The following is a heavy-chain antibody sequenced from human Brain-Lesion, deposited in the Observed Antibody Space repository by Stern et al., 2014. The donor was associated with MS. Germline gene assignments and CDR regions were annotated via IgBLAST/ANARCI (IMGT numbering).Heavy chain of an antibody. CDR3: ARDKEDTNMAFRYFDN. Sequence: QVQLVQSGPGLVKPSQTLSLTCTVSGGSVGRGSYDWSWIRQPAGKGLEWLGRIYTTGSTHHNPSLKSRVPFSIDTSKNHFSLKLTSVTAADTAVYYCARDKEDTNMAFRYFDNWGQGTLVTVSS. D-gene: IGHD5-18*01. V-gene: IGHV4-61*02. CDR1: GGSVGRGSYD. CDR2: IYTTGST. J-gene: IGHJ4*02.